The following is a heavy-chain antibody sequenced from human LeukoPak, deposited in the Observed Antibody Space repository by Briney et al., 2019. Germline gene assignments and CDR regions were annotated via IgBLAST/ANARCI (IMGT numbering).Heavy chain of an antibody. J-gene: IGHJ2*01. V-gene: IGHV4-4*07. Sequence: SETLSLTCTVAGGSISSYYWSWIRQPAGKGLEWIGRIYTSGSTNYNPSLKSRVTMSVDTSKNQFSLKLSSVTAADTAVYYCARDYSYGYFRYFDLWGRGTLVTVSS. CDR2: IYTSGST. CDR3: ARDYSYGYFRYFDL. CDR1: GGSISSYY. D-gene: IGHD5-18*01.